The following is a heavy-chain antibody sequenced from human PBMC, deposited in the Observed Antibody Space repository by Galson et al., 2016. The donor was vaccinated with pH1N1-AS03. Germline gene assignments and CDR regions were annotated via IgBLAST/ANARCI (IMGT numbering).Heavy chain of an antibody. CDR3: AGDEGFANGINV. V-gene: IGHV3-23*01. Sequence: SLRLSCAASGFTFSDSAMSWVRQAPGKGLEWVSLISASGDNTYYADSVKGRFTISRDNFENMVYLQMNSLRPEDTAVYYCAGDEGFANGINVWGQGTTVTVSS. CDR2: ISASGDNT. J-gene: IGHJ6*02. D-gene: IGHD3-3*01. CDR1: GFTFSDSA.